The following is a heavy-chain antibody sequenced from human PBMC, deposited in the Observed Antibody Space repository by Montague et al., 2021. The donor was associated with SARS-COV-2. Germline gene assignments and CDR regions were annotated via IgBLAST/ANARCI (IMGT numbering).Heavy chain of an antibody. Sequence: TLSLTCTVSGGSISSGGYYWSWIRQHPGKGLEWIGYIYYSGSTYYNPSLKSRVTISVDTSKNQFSLKLSSVTAADTAVYYCARVLSHRAIFGVVIINGTDVWGQGTTVTVSS. CDR3: ARVLSHRAIFGVVIINGTDV. V-gene: IGHV4-31*03. CDR2: IYYSGST. D-gene: IGHD3-3*01. J-gene: IGHJ6*02. CDR1: GGSISSGGYY.